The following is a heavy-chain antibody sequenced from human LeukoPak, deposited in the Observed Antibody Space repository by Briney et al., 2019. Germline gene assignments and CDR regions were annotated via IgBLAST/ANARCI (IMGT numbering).Heavy chain of an antibody. Sequence: PGGSRRLSCAASGFTFSTYAMSWVRQAPGKGLECVSAISGSGGTIYYADSVKGRFTISRDNSKNTLYLQMNSLRAEDTALYYCAKDFVRYNIQFDYWGQGALVTVSS. CDR3: AKDFVRYNIQFDY. V-gene: IGHV3-23*01. J-gene: IGHJ4*02. CDR1: GFTFSTYA. CDR2: ISGSGGTI. D-gene: IGHD1-1*01.